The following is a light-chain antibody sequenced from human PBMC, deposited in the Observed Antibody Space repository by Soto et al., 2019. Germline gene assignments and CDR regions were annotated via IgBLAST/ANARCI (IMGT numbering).Light chain of an antibody. V-gene: IGKV1-5*03. CDR1: QSISSW. J-gene: IGKJ1*01. Sequence: DIQMTQSPSTLSASVGDRVTITCRASQSISSWLAWYQQKPGKAPKLLIHMASSLQSGVPSRFSGSGSGTEFTLTISSLEPDDFATYYCQQYNVYGRFGQGTKVYIK. CDR3: QQYNVYGR. CDR2: MAS.